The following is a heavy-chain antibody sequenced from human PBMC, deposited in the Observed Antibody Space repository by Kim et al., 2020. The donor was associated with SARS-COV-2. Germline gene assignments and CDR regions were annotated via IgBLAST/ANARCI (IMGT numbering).Heavy chain of an antibody. Sequence: SETLSLTCSVSGDSFNDYYWNWIRQPPGKGLEWIGYVFYTGTTKYNPSLKSRVTISVDSSKNQFSLRLNSVTAADTAVYFCARRRYVYYYMDVWGTGTT. J-gene: IGHJ6*03. CDR1: GDSFNDYY. D-gene: IGHD1-1*01. CDR2: VFYTGTT. CDR3: ARRRYVYYYMDV. V-gene: IGHV4-59*08.